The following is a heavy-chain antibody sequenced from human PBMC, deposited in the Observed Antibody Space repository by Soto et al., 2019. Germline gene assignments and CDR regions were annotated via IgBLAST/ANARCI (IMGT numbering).Heavy chain of an antibody. D-gene: IGHD3-3*01. CDR1: GGSISSSSYY. CDR3: ARQHYDFWSGYYYYYGMDV. J-gene: IGHJ6*02. V-gene: IGHV4-39*01. CDR2: IYYSGST. Sequence: PSETLSLTCTVSGGSISSSSYYWGWIRQPPGKGLEWIGSIYYSGSTYYNPSLKRRVTISVDTSKNQFSLKLSSVTAADTAVYYCARQHYDFWSGYYYYYGMDVWGQGTTVTVSS.